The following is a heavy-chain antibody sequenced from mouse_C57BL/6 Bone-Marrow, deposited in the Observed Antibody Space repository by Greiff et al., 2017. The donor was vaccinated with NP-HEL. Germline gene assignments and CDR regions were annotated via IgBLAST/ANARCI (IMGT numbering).Heavy chain of an antibody. CDR2: IDPANGNT. D-gene: IGHD1-1*01. CDR3: ALYYYGSSYPDWYVDV. J-gene: IGHJ1*03. CDR1: GFNIKNTY. Sequence: VQLQQSVAELVRPGASVKLSCTASGFNIKNTYMHWVKQRPEQGLEWIGRIDPANGNTKYAPKFQGKATITADTASNTAYLQLSSLTSEDTAIYYCALYYYGSSYPDWYVDVWGTGTTVTVSS. V-gene: IGHV14-3*01.